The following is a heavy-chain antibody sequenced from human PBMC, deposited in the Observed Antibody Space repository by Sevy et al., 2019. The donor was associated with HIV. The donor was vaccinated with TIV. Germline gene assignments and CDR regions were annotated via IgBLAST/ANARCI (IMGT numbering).Heavy chain of an antibody. CDR3: ARPGWGWLQFGHFDY. J-gene: IGHJ4*02. V-gene: IGHV3-30-3*01. CDR2: ISYDGSNK. Sequence: GGSLRLSCAASGFTFSSYAMHWVRQAPGKGLEWVAVISYDGSNKYYADSMKGRFTISRDNSKNTLYLQMNSLGAEDTAVYYGARPGWGWLQFGHFDYWGQGTLVTVSS. D-gene: IGHD5-12*01. CDR1: GFTFSSYA.